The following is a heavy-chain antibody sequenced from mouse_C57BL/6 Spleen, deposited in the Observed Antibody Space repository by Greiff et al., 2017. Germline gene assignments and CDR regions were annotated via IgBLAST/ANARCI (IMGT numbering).Heavy chain of an antibody. J-gene: IGHJ3*01. CDR2: IDPETGGT. Sequence: VQVVESGAELVRPGASVTLSCKASGYTFTDYEMHWVKQTPVHGLEWIGAIDPETGGTAYNQKFKGKAILTADKSSSTAYMELRSLTSEDSAVYYCTRTGYYAYWGQGTLVTVSA. CDR1: GYTFTDYE. V-gene: IGHV1-15*01. CDR3: TRTGYYAY. D-gene: IGHD2-3*01.